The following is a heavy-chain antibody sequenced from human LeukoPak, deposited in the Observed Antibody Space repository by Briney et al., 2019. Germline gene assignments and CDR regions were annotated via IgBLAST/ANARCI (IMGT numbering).Heavy chain of an antibody. Sequence: GESLRLSCSASGFSFNKYAVHWVRQAPGKGLEYVSGIISDGDNSHYADSAKGRFTISRGNSKNVLYLQLSSLRPEDTALYYCVKTMVAFGGLIRTYAFDIWGQGTMVTVSS. J-gene: IGHJ3*02. V-gene: IGHV3-64D*06. CDR2: IISDGDNS. CDR1: GFSFNKYA. CDR3: VKTMVAFGGLIRTYAFDI. D-gene: IGHD3-16*01.